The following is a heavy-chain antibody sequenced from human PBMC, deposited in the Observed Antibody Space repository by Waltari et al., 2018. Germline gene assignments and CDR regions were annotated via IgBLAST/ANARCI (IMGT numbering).Heavy chain of an antibody. CDR1: GYSISSGYY. J-gene: IGHJ4*02. CDR2: IYHSGNT. D-gene: IGHD2-15*01. CDR3: ARGPRYCSGGSCYSGARDY. Sequence: QVQLQESGPGLVKPSETLSLTCTVSGYSISSGYYLGWCRQPPGKGLEWIGSIYHSGNTYYNPSLKSRVTISLDTSKNQFSLKLSSVTAADTAVYYCARGPRYCSGGSCYSGARDYWGQGTLVTVSS. V-gene: IGHV4-38-2*02.